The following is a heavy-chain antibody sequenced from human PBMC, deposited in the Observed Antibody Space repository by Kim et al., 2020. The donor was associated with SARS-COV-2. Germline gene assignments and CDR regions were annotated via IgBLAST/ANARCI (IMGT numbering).Heavy chain of an antibody. D-gene: IGHD3-3*01. CDR1: GGSISSGGYY. V-gene: IGHV4-31*03. CDR3: ARGPIFGVVKI. J-gene: IGHJ4*02. Sequence: SETLSLTCTVSGGSISSGGYYWSWIRQHPGKGLEWIGYIYYSGSTYYNPSLKSRVTISVDTSKNQFSLKLSSVTAADTAVYYCARGPIFGVVKIWGQGTLVTVAS. CDR2: IYYSGST.